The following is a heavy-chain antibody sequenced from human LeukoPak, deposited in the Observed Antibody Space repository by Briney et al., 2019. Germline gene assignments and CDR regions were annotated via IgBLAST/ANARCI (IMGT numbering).Heavy chain of an antibody. CDR1: GYSFTSYW. CDR3: ARLNGAYSGYGPVDY. CDR2: IYPGDSGT. V-gene: IGHV5-51*01. D-gene: IGHD5-12*01. J-gene: IGHJ4*02. Sequence: PGESLKISCKGSGYSFTSYWIGWVRQMPGKGLEWMGIIYPGDSGTRYSPSFQGQVTISADKSISTAYLQWSSLKASDTAMYYCARLNGAYSGYGPVDYWGQGTLVTVSS.